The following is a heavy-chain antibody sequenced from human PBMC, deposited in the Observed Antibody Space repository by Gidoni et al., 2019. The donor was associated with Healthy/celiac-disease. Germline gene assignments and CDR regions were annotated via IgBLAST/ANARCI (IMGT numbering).Heavy chain of an antibody. CDR3: ARDDSGSYYYYYGMDV. CDR2: ISSSSSTI. V-gene: IGHV3-48*02. D-gene: IGHD1-26*01. Sequence: EVQLVESGGGLVQPGGSLRLYCAASGFTFSSYSMNWVRQAPGKGLEWVSYISSSSSTIYYADSVKGRFTISRDNAKNSLYLQMNSLRDEDTAVYYCARDDSGSYYYYYGMDVWGQGTTVTVSS. CDR1: GFTFSSYS. J-gene: IGHJ6*02.